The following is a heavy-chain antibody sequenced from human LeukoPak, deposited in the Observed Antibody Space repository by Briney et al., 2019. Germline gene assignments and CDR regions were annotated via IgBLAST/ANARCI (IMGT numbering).Heavy chain of an antibody. CDR3: AREEPSGWNPDY. D-gene: IGHD6-19*01. CDR2: ISSNGGST. CDR1: GFTFSSYA. V-gene: IGHV3-64*01. J-gene: IGHJ4*02. Sequence: GGSLRLSCAAPGFTFSSYAMHWVRQAPGKGLEYVSAISSNGGSTYYANSVKGRFTISRDNSKNTLYLQMGSLRAEDMAVYYCAREEPSGWNPDYWGQGTLVTVSS.